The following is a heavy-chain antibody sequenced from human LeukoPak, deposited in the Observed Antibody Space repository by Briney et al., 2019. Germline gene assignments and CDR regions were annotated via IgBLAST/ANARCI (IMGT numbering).Heavy chain of an antibody. J-gene: IGHJ4*02. CDR3: VVAAAGTGFDY. CDR2: ISYDGGNK. Sequence: PGGSLRLSCAASGFTFSSYGVHWVRQAPGKGLEWVAVISYDGGNKYYADSVKGRFTISRDNSKNTLYLQMNSLRAEDTAVYYCVVAAAGTGFDYWGQRTLVTVSS. V-gene: IGHV3-30*03. CDR1: GFTFSSYG. D-gene: IGHD6-13*01.